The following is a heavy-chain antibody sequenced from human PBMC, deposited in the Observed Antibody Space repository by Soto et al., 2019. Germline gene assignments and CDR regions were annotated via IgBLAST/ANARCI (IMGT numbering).Heavy chain of an antibody. CDR1: GFTFTSSA. J-gene: IGHJ4*02. V-gene: IGHV1-58*02. CDR2: IVVGSGNT. D-gene: IGHD5-12*01. Sequence: ASVKVSCKASGFTFTSSAMQWVRQARGQRLEWIGWIVVGSGNTNYAQKFQERVTITRDMSTSTAYMELSSLRSEDTAVYYCAAAGPYSGYDYPPSEPFDYWGQGTLVTVSS. CDR3: AAAGPYSGYDYPPSEPFDY.